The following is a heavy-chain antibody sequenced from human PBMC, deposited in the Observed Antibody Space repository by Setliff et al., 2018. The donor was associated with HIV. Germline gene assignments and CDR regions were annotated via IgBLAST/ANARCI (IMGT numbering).Heavy chain of an antibody. Sequence: ASVKVSCKASGYTFTGYYMHWVRQAPGQGLEWLGWINPNNGVTNYAQNFQGRVTMTRDTSISKAYMELSSLTSDDTAVYYCARDESIFGVAISDYWGQGTLVTVSS. CDR3: ARDESIFGVAISDY. J-gene: IGHJ4*02. CDR2: INPNNGVT. V-gene: IGHV1-2*02. CDR1: GYTFTGYY. D-gene: IGHD3-3*01.